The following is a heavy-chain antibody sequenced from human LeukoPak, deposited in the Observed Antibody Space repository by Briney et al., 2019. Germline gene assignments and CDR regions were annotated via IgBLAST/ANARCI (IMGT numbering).Heavy chain of an antibody. J-gene: IGHJ4*02. Sequence: ASVKVSCKASGGTFSSYAISWVRQAPGQGLEWMGGIIPIFGTANYAQRFQGRVTITADKSTSTAYMELSSLRSEDTAVYYCARGSGGGSYRLDYWGQGTLVTVSS. CDR3: ARGSGGGSYRLDY. CDR2: IIPIFGTA. V-gene: IGHV1-69*06. CDR1: GGTFSSYA. D-gene: IGHD1-26*01.